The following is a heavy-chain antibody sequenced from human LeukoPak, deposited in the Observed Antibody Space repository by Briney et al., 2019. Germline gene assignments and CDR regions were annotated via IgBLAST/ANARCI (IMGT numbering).Heavy chain of an antibody. CDR1: GFTFSSYS. D-gene: IGHD3-10*01. J-gene: IGHJ3*02. V-gene: IGHV3-21*01. CDR2: ISSSSSYI. CDR3: ARDGRIWFGEMNAFDI. Sequence: GGSLRLSCAASGFTFSSYSMNWVRQAPVKGLEWVSSISSSSSYIYYADSVKGRFTISRDNAKNSLYLQMNSLRAEDTAVYYCARDGRIWFGEMNAFDIWGQGTMVTVSS.